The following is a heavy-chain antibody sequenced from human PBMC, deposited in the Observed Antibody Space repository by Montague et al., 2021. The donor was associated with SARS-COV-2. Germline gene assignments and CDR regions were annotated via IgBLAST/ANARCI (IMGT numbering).Heavy chain of an antibody. J-gene: IGHJ6*02. CDR3: ARTLYERGGMDV. Sequence: LRLSCAASGFIVSSNYMSWVRQAPGKGLGWVSVIYSGGSTFYADSVKGRFTISRHNSKNTLYLQMNSLRPEDTAVYYCARTLYERGGMDVWGQGTTVTVSS. CDR1: GFIVSSNY. D-gene: IGHD3-3*01. CDR2: IYSGGST. V-gene: IGHV3-53*04.